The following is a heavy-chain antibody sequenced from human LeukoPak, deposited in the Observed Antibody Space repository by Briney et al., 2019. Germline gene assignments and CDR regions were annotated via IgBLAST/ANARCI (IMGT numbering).Heavy chain of an antibody. J-gene: IGHJ4*02. CDR3: ARVRYNYGDSDY. CDR2: IYHNGNT. CDR1: GYSISSGYY. V-gene: IGHV4-38-2*01. Sequence: SETLSLTCAVSGYSISSGYYWGWIRQPPGKGLEWIGTIYHNGNTYYNPSLKSRVTISVDTSKNQFSLRLSSVTAADTAVYYCARVRYNYGDSDYWGQGTLVTVSS. D-gene: IGHD5-18*01.